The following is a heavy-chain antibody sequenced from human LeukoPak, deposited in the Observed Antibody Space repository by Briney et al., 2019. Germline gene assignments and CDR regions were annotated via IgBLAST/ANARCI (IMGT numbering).Heavy chain of an antibody. Sequence: ASVKVSCKASGYTFISYGISWVRQAPGQGLEWMGWISAYNGNTNYAQKLQGRVTMTTDTSTSTAYTELRSLRSDDTAVYYCARLYDIFSWFDPWGQGTLVTVSS. J-gene: IGHJ5*02. CDR3: ARLYDIFSWFDP. D-gene: IGHD3-9*01. CDR2: ISAYNGNT. V-gene: IGHV1-18*01. CDR1: GYTFISYG.